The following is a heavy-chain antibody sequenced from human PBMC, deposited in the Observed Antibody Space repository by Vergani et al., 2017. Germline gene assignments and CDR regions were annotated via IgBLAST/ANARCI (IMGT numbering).Heavy chain of an antibody. Sequence: EVQLVQSGAEVKKPGATVKISCKVSGYTFTDYYMHWVQQAPGKGLEWMGLVDPEDGETIYAGKFQGRVTITADTSTDTAYMELSSLRSEDTAVYYCATLSTYYYDSSGSEIGRNWFDPWGQGTLVTVSS. V-gene: IGHV1-69-2*01. CDR1: GYTFTDYY. J-gene: IGHJ5*02. D-gene: IGHD3-22*01. CDR3: ATLSTYYYDSSGSEIGRNWFDP. CDR2: VDPEDGET.